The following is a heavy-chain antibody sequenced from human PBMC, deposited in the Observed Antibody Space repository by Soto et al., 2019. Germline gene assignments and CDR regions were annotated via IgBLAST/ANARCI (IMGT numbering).Heavy chain of an antibody. V-gene: IGHV1-18*01. CDR2: ISGYNGNT. CDR1: GYTFTNYG. Sequence: QVQVVQSGDEVKKPGASVKVSCKASGYTFTNYGFSWVRQAPGQGLEWMGWISGYNGNTKYAEKFQGRVTMTTDTPASAADMELQSLRSDDTAVYYCAREGQAPYYYNGMHVWGQGTAVTVSS. J-gene: IGHJ6*02. CDR3: AREGQAPYYYNGMHV.